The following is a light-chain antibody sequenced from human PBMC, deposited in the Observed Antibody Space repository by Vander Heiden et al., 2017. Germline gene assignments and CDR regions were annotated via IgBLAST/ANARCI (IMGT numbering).Light chain of an antibody. CDR3: QQTDTMPWT. CDR2: GTS. J-gene: IGKJ1*01. V-gene: IGKV1-39*01. Sequence: DIQMTQSPPSLSASVGDRVTITCRASQYITIYLNWYQQKPGKAPKLLIYGTSSLEGGVPSRFSGSGSGTDFTLSISSLQPEDFATYYCQQTDTMPWTFGQGTKVEIK. CDR1: QYITIY.